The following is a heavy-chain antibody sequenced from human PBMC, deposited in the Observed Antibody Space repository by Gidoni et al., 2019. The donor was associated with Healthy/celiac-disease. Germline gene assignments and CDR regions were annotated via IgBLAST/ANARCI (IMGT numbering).Heavy chain of an antibody. V-gene: IGHV3-33*01. D-gene: IGHD5-18*01. CDR1: GCTFSRSG. CDR3: ARATVDTAMVWRYGMDV. Sequence: QVQLVESGGGVVQPGRSRRRPCAASGCTFSRSGMHWVRQAPGKGLGWVAVILYDGSNKYYADSVKGRFTISRDNSKNTLYLQMNSLRAEDTAVYYCARATVDTAMVWRYGMDVWGQGTTVTVSS. CDR2: ILYDGSNK. J-gene: IGHJ6*02.